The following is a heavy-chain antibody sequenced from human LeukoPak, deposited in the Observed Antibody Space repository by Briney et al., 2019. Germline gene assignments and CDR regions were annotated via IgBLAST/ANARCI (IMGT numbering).Heavy chain of an antibody. CDR2: ISGSGGST. J-gene: IGHJ3*02. D-gene: IGHD2-15*01. CDR1: GFTFSSYA. Sequence: PGGSLRLSCAASGFTFSSYAMNWVRQAPGRGLEWVSAISGSGGSTYYADSVKGRFTISKDNSKNTLYLQMNSLRAEDTAVYYCAKDRREVWYDAFDIWGQGTMVTVSS. V-gene: IGHV3-23*01. CDR3: AKDRREVWYDAFDI.